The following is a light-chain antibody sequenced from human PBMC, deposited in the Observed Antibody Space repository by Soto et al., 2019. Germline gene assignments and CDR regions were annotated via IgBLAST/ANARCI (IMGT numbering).Light chain of an antibody. Sequence: ERVMTQSPATLSVSPGERATISCRASQSVSSNLAWYQQKPGQAPRLLIYGASTRATGIPARFSGSGSGTEFTLPISSLQSEDFAVYYCQQYNNWPPYTFGQRTKLEIK. J-gene: IGKJ2*01. CDR2: GAS. CDR3: QQYNNWPPYT. CDR1: QSVSSN. V-gene: IGKV3-15*01.